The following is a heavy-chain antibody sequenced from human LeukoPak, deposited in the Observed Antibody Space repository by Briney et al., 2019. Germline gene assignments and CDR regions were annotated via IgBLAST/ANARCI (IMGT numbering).Heavy chain of an antibody. D-gene: IGHD4-11*01. V-gene: IGHV4-59*08. CDR2: IYYSGST. CDR1: GGSISGYY. CDR3: ANYHDYSNFQGAYDLDY. Sequence: SETLSLTCTVPGGSISGYYWSWIRQPPGKGLEWIGNIYYSGSTNYNPSPKSRVTISVDTSKNQCSLKLSSVTAADTAVYYCANYHDYSNFQGAYDLDYWGQGTLVTVSS. J-gene: IGHJ4*02.